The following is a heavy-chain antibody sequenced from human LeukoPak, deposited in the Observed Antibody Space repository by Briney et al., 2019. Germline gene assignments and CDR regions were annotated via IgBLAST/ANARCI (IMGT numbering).Heavy chain of an antibody. CDR3: TKLKGWYGDGYFDS. CDR1: GFSLSSKY. CDR2: IYSGGTT. Sequence: GGSLRLSCVASGFSLSSKYMSWVRPPAGKGREWVSVIYSGGTTFYADSVKGRFTISRDNSKNTLYLQMNSLRPDDTAVYYCTKLKGWYGDGYFDSWGPGTLVTVSS. J-gene: IGHJ4*02. D-gene: IGHD6-19*01. V-gene: IGHV3-53*01.